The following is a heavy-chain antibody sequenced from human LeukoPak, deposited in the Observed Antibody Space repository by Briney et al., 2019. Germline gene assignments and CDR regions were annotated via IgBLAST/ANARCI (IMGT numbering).Heavy chain of an antibody. CDR2: ISYDPNRK. J-gene: IGHJ4*02. V-gene: IGHV3-30*04. D-gene: IGHD4-17*01. CDR1: GFTFSSFA. Sequence: GGSLRDSCAASGFTFSSFAIHWVRQAPGKGREWVTAISYDPNRKYYADSVKGRFTISRDDSKNTVYLHVDSLRTEDTAVYYCARDHTGLAYWGQAPRQTLSS. CDR3: ARDHTGLAY.